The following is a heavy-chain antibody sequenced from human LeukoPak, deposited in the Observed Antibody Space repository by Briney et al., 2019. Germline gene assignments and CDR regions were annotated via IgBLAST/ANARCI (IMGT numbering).Heavy chain of an antibody. CDR1: GGPFTSYA. CDR2: IIPTFVTA. V-gene: IGHV1-69*01. CDR3: AREKDEFLQYYYDSSGQPYYFDY. Sequence: KVSCKASGGPFTSYAISWVRQAPGQGLGWMGGIIPTFVTATYAQKFQGRVTITADESTSTDYMELSSLRSEDTAVYYCAREKDEFLQYYYDSSGQPYYFDYWGQGTLVTVSS. D-gene: IGHD3-22*01. J-gene: IGHJ4*02.